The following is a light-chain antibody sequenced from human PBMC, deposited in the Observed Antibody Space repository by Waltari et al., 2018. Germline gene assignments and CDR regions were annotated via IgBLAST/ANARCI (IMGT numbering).Light chain of an antibody. V-gene: IGLV3-10*01. CDR1: ALSNKY. Sequence: SYELTPPPSVSVSPGQTARITCSGDALSNKYAYWYQQKSGQAPVLVIYEDIKRPTGIPERFSGSSSGTTATLTISGAHVDDEADYYCYSTDFSGHDRVFGGGTKLTIL. CDR2: EDI. J-gene: IGLJ3*02. CDR3: YSTDFSGHDRV.